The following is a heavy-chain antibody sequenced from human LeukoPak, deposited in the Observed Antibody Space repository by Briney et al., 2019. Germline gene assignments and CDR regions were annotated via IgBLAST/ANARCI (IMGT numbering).Heavy chain of an antibody. CDR1: GGSISSYY. CDR2: IYYTGSP. D-gene: IGHD6-13*01. CDR3: ARRRIAASGTDFGY. Sequence: SGTLSLTCTVSGGSISSYYWSWIRQPPGKGLEWIGYIYYTGSPNYNPSLKSRVTISVDTSKNQFSLKLNSVTAADTAVYYCARRRIAASGTDFGYWGQGTLVTVSS. V-gene: IGHV4-59*01. J-gene: IGHJ4*02.